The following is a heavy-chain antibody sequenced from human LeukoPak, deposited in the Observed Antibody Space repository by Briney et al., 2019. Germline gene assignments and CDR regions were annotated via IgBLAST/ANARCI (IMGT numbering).Heavy chain of an antibody. CDR3: ARPLFLRIAVAGDDAFDI. CDR1: GGTFSSYA. D-gene: IGHD6-19*01. V-gene: IGHV1-69*05. CDR2: IIPIFGTA. J-gene: IGHJ3*02. Sequence: SVKVSCKASGGTFSSYAISWVRQAPGQGLEWMGGIIPIFGTANYAQKFQGRVTITTDESTSTAYMGLSSLRSEDTAVYYCARPLFLRIAVAGDDAFDIWGQGTMVTVSS.